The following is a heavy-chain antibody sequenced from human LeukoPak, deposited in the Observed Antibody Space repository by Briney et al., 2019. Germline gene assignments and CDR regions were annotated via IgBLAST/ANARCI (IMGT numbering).Heavy chain of an antibody. CDR1: GGSISNYY. V-gene: IGHV4-59*08. D-gene: IGHD2-15*01. CDR3: ARLTCSGGSCYDGY. J-gene: IGHJ4*02. Sequence: SETLSLTCTVSGGSISNYYWSWLRQPPGRGRVGIGYIYYSGSTNYNPSLKSRVTISVDTSKNQFSLKLSSMTATDTAVYYCARLTCSGGSCYDGYWGQGTLVTVSS. CDR2: IYYSGST.